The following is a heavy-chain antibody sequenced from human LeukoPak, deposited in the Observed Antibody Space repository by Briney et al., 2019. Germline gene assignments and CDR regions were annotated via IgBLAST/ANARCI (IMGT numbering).Heavy chain of an antibody. D-gene: IGHD3-3*01. CDR1: GGSISSSSYY. V-gene: IGHV4-39*01. CDR3: ARSFYDFWSGSPGYYFDY. J-gene: IGHJ4*02. CDR2: IYYSGST. Sequence: SETLSLTCTVSGGSISSSSYYWGWIRQPPGKGLEWIGSIYYSGSTYYNPSLKSRVTISVDTSKNQFSLKLSSVTAADTAVYYFARSFYDFWSGSPGYYFDYWGQGTLVTVSS.